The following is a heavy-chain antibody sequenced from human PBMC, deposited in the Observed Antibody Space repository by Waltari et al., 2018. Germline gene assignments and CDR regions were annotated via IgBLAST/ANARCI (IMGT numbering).Heavy chain of an antibody. Sequence: QVQLVESGGGLVKPGGSLRPPCAAPGFSFSDHYMNWIRQAPGKGLDWVSYISYSGRTVYNADSVRGRFTISRDNAKNSLYLQINSLRAEDAAVYYCARGGSRWPVPQDYWGQGTLVTVSS. CDR1: GFSFSDHY. V-gene: IGHV3-11*04. CDR2: ISYSGRTV. J-gene: IGHJ4*02. D-gene: IGHD6-13*01. CDR3: ARGGSRWPVPQDY.